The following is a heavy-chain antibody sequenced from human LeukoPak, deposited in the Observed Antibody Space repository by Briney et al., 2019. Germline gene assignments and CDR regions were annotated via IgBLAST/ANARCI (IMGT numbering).Heavy chain of an antibody. CDR3: ARVVTRLREGDYYYDMDV. D-gene: IGHD3-16*01. CDR2: MSPASGNT. V-gene: IGHV1-8*01. J-gene: IGHJ6*02. Sequence: GASVKVSCKASGYTFTSYDLNWVRRATGQGLEWMGWMSPASGNTGYAQEFQGRVTITRDTSASTAYMELSSLISEDTSVYYCARVVTRLREGDYYYDMDVWGQGTTVTVSS. CDR1: GYTFTSYD.